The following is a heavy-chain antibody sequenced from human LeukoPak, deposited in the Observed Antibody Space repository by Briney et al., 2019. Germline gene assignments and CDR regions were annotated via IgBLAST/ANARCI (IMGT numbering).Heavy chain of an antibody. Sequence: SGGSLRLSCAASGFTFSSYSLNWVRQAPGKGLEWIGNIYYSGDTFYNPSLKSRVTISVDTSENQFSLKLSSVTAADTAVYYCARYSGSHYAFDIWGQGTMVTVSS. J-gene: IGHJ3*02. CDR1: GFTFSSYS. V-gene: IGHV4-39*01. CDR3: ARYSGSHYAFDI. CDR2: IYYSGDT. D-gene: IGHD1-26*01.